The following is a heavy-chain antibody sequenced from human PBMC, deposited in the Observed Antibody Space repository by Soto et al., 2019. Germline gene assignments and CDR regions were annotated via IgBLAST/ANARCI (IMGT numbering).Heavy chain of an antibody. D-gene: IGHD3-3*01. J-gene: IGHJ6*02. Sequence: SETLSLTCAVYGGSFSGYYWSWIRQPPGKGLEWIGEINHSGSTNYNPSLKSRVTISVDTSKNQFSLKLSSVTAADTAVYYCARARIFGVVITKYYYYGMDVWGQGTTVTVSS. CDR3: ARARIFGVVITKYYYYGMDV. V-gene: IGHV4-34*01. CDR2: INHSGST. CDR1: GGSFSGYY.